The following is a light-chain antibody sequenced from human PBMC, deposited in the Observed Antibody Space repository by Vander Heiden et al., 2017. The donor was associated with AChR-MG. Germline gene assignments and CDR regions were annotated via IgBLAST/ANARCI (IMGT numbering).Light chain of an antibody. CDR3: AAWDDSLNGPWV. CDR2: SNN. Sequence: QSVLTPPPPASGTPGHRVTISCSGSSSNIGSTTVNWYQQLRGTAPKLLIYSNNQRPSGVPDRFSGSKSGTSASLAISGLQSEDEADYYCAAWDDSLNGPWVFGGGTKLTVL. CDR1: SSNIGSTT. J-gene: IGLJ3*02. V-gene: IGLV1-44*01.